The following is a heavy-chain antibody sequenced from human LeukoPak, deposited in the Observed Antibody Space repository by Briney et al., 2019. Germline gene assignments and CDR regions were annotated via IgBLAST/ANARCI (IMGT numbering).Heavy chain of an antibody. CDR2: FDPEDGET. J-gene: IGHJ3*02. CDR3: ATVSGWTGDAFDI. CDR1: GYTLTELS. V-gene: IGHV1-24*01. Sequence: ASVKVSCKVSGYTLTELSMHWVRQAPGKGLEWMGGFDPEDGETIYAQKFQGRVTMTEDTSTDIAYMELSSLRSEDTAVYYCATVSGWTGDAFDIWGQGTMVTVSS. D-gene: IGHD1-1*01.